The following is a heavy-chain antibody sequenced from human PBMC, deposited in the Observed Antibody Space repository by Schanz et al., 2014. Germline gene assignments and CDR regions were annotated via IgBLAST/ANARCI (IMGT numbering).Heavy chain of an antibody. V-gene: IGHV3-7*01. CDR2: INQAASVQ. Sequence: YGGGLVQPGESLRLSCAASGFTFSAYWMAWVRQAPGKGLEWVAAINQAASVQYYVDSVKGRFTISRDDAKNSHYLQMNSLRVEDTAVFYCVKIGYTHWSLDDWGQGILVTVSS. J-gene: IGHJ4*02. CDR1: GFTFSAYW. D-gene: IGHD6-13*01. CDR3: VKIGYTHWSLDD.